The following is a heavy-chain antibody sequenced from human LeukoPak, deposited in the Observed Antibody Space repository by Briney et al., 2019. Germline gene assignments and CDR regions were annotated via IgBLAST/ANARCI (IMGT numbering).Heavy chain of an antibody. D-gene: IGHD2-2*01. Sequence: GRSLRLSCAASGFTFSSYAMHWVRQAPGKGLEWVAVISYDGSNKYYADSVKGRFTISRDNAKNTLYLQMNSLRAEDTAVYYCAREACSSTSCFLVPWGQGTLVTVSS. CDR3: AREACSSTSCFLVP. CDR1: GFTFSSYA. CDR2: ISYDGSNK. J-gene: IGHJ5*02. V-gene: IGHV3-30*04.